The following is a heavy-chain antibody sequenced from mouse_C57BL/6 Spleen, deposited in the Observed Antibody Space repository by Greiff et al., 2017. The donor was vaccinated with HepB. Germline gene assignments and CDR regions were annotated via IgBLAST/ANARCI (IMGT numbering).Heavy chain of an antibody. J-gene: IGHJ1*03. Sequence: QVQLQQSGPELVKPGASVKISCKASGYAFSSSWMNWVKQRPGKGLEWIGRIYPGDGDTNYNGKFKGKATLTADKSSSTAYMQLSSLTSEDSAVYFCAREDGSHRYFDVWGTGTTVTVSS. CDR1: GYAFSSSW. V-gene: IGHV1-82*01. CDR2: IYPGDGDT. D-gene: IGHD1-1*01. CDR3: AREDGSHRYFDV.